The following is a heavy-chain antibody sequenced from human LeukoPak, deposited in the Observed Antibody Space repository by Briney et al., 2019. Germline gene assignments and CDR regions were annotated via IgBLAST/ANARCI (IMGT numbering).Heavy chain of an antibody. CDR1: GGSISSSNYY. J-gene: IGHJ4*02. Sequence: SETLSLTCTVSGGSISSSNYYWGWIRQPPGKGLQWIGNIYYSGSTYYNPSLKSRVSISLDTSKNHFSLRLTSVTAADAAVFYCARGLYDSSGYHDYWGQGTLVTVSS. CDR2: IYYSGST. V-gene: IGHV4-39*02. CDR3: ARGLYDSSGYHDY. D-gene: IGHD3-22*01.